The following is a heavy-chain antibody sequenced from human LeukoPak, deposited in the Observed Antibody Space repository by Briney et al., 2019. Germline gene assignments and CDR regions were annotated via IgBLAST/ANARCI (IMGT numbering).Heavy chain of an antibody. CDR1: GGSISSGGYY. CDR2: IYYSGST. CDR3: ARDSSMVRVGLDY. D-gene: IGHD3-10*01. Sequence: SETLSLTCTVSGGSISSGGYYWSWIRQHPGKGLEWIGYIYYSGSTYHNPSLKSRVTISVDTSKNQFSLKLSSVTAADTAVYYCARDSSMVRVGLDYWGQGTLVTVSS. V-gene: IGHV4-31*03. J-gene: IGHJ4*02.